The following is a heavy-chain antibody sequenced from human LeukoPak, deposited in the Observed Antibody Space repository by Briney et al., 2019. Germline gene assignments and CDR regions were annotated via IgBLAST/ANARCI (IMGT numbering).Heavy chain of an antibody. V-gene: IGHV3-9*01. CDR3: AKDMAEDYDSSGLDY. J-gene: IGHJ4*02. Sequence: GRSLRLSCAASGFTFDDYAMHWVQQAPGKGLEWVSGISWNSGSIGYADSVKGRFTISRDNAKNSLYLQMNSLRAEDTALYYCAKDMAEDYDSSGLDYWGQGTLVTVPS. CDR1: GFTFDDYA. D-gene: IGHD3-22*01. CDR2: ISWNSGSI.